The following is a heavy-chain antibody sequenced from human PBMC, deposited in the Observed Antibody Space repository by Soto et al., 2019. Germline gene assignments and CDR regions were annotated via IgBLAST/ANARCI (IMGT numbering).Heavy chain of an antibody. CDR1: GFTFSSFG. CDR3: AKDADIGAAGYYFDY. Sequence: GSLRLSCAASGFTFSSFGMHWVRQAPGKGLEWVAVISSGGSDKYYADSVKGRFTISRDNSRSTLYLQMNSLRAEDTAVYYCAKDADIGAAGYYFDYWGQGTLVTVSS. D-gene: IGHD6-13*01. V-gene: IGHV3-30*18. CDR2: ISSGGSDK. J-gene: IGHJ4*02.